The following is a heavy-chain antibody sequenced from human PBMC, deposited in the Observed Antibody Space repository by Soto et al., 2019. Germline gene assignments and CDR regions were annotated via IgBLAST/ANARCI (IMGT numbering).Heavy chain of an antibody. V-gene: IGHV3-73*01. J-gene: IGHJ4*02. CDR3: TTHPSLTHFIAVAEHY. CDR1: GFTFSGSA. D-gene: IGHD6-19*01. CDR2: IRSKANSYAT. Sequence: GGSLRLSCAASGFTFSGSAMHWVRQASGKGLEWVGRIRSKANSYATAYAASVKGRFTISRDDSKNTAYLQMNSLKTEDTAVYYCTTHPSLTHFIAVAEHYWGQGTLVTVSS.